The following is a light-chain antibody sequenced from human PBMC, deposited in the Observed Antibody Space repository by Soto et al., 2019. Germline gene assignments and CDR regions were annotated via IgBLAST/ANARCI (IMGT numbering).Light chain of an antibody. CDR3: QQRSSWTPQWT. CDR1: QSVSSY. Sequence: EIVLTQSPATLSLSPGERATLSCRASQSVSSYLAWYQQKPGQAPRLLIYDAFNRATGIPARFSGSGSGPDFSLTISSLDPEDFAVYYCQQRSSWTPQWTFGQGTKVELK. J-gene: IGKJ1*01. CDR2: DAF. V-gene: IGKV3-11*01.